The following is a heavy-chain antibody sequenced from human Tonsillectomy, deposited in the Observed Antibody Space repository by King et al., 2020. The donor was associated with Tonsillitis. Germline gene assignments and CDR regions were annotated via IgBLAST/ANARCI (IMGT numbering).Heavy chain of an antibody. CDR2: VSSSSSYI. Sequence: DVQLVESGGGLVKPGGSLRLSCAASGFTFSSYSMNWVRQAPGKGLEWVSSVSSSSSYIFYADSVKGRCTISRDNAKNSLYLQMNSLRAEDTAVYYCARGGSPGGWYLDYWGQGTLVTVSS. V-gene: IGHV3-21*01. D-gene: IGHD6-19*01. CDR1: GFTFSSYS. CDR3: ARGGSPGGWYLDY. J-gene: IGHJ4*02.